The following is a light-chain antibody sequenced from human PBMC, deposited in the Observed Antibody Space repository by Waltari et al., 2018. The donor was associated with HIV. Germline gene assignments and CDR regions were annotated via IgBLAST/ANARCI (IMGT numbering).Light chain of an antibody. J-gene: IGKJ2*01. V-gene: IGKV1-39*01. CDR1: RSISTF. CDR3: QQSYVSPPIT. Sequence: DIQMTQSPSTLSASIGDRVTITCRTSRSISTFLNWYQQRPGKAPARLIYAAAKLQSAVPSRFTGSGSGTNCTRSIDDLRPEDVGTYFCQQSYVSPPITFGQGTELEL. CDR2: AAA.